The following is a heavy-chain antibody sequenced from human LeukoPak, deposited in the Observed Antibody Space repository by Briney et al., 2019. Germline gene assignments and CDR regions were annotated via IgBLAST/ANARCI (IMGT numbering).Heavy chain of an antibody. V-gene: IGHV3-23*01. CDR1: GFAFGSEA. Sequence: GGSLRLSCAVSGFAFGSEAMSWVRQSPARGLEWVASISPGGGTTYYADYVKGRFTISRDNARNSLYLQMNSLRAEDTAVYYCATWVIPLVRGLTRGGLYGMDVWGQGTTVTVSS. D-gene: IGHD3-10*01. CDR2: ISPGGGTT. CDR3: ATWVIPLVRGLTRGGLYGMDV. J-gene: IGHJ6*02.